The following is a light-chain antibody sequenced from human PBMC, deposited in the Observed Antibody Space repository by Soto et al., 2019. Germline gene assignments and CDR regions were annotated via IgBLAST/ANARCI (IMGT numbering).Light chain of an antibody. V-gene: IGKV3-20*01. Sequence: EIVLTQSPATLSLSPGERAILSCRASQSVSSSYLAWYQQKPGHAPRLLIYGASGRATGIPDRFSGSGSGTDCTLIISRLEHEDFVVYYCQQYGSSLYTLGQGTKLEIK. CDR3: QQYGSSLYT. J-gene: IGKJ2*01. CDR2: GAS. CDR1: QSVSSSY.